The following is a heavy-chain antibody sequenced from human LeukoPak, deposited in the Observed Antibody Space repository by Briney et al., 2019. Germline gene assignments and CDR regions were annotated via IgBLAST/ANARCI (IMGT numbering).Heavy chain of an antibody. J-gene: IGHJ4*02. V-gene: IGHV3-30*04. CDR3: ARGRQPYSSGWYSDY. Sequence: PGGSLRLSCAASGFTFSSYAMHWVRQAPGKGLEWVAVLSYDGSNKYYADSVKGRFTISRDNSKNTLYLQMNSLRAEDTAVYYCARGRQPYSSGWYSDYWGQGTLVTVSS. CDR1: GFTFSSYA. D-gene: IGHD6-19*01. CDR2: LSYDGSNK.